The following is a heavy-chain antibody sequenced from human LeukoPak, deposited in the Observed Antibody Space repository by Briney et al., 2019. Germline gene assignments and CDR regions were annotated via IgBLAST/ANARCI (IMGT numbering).Heavy chain of an antibody. D-gene: IGHD5-24*01. J-gene: IGHJ4*02. V-gene: IGHV5-51*01. CDR1: GYSFTTYW. CDR3: ARLSGDGYNSLDC. CDR2: IYPGDSET. Sequence: GESLQISCKGSGYSFTTYWIGWVRQMPGKGLEWMGIIYPGDSETRYSPSFEGQVTISADKSITTAYLQWSSLKASDTAMYYCARLSGDGYNSLDCWGQGTLVTVSS.